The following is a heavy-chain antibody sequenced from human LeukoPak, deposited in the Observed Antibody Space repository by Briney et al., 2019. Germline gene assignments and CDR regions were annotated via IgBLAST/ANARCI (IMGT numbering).Heavy chain of an antibody. J-gene: IGHJ6*02. Sequence: SETLSLTCTVSGGCISSYYWSWIRQPPGKGLEWIGYIYYSGSTNYNPSLKSRVTISVDTSKNQFSLKLSSVTAADTAVYYCARVKKVAAAGYYYYGMDVWGQGTTVTVSS. D-gene: IGHD6-13*01. CDR1: GGCISSYY. CDR3: ARVKKVAAAGYYYYGMDV. CDR2: IYYSGST. V-gene: IGHV4-59*01.